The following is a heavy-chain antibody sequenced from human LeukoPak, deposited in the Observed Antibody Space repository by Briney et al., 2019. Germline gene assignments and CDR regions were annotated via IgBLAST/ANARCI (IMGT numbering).Heavy chain of an antibody. CDR2: IKQDGSEK. CDR1: GFTFSSYS. V-gene: IGHV3-7*01. CDR3: ARDDAFDI. Sequence: GGSLRLSCAASGFTFSSYSMSWVRQAPGKGLEWVANIKQDGSEKYYVDSVKGRFTISRDNAKDSLYLQMNSLRAEDTAVYFCARDDAFDIWGQETMVTVSS. J-gene: IGHJ3*02.